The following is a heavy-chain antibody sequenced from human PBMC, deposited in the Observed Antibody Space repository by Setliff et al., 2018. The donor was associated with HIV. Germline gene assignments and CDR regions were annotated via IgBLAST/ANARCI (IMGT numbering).Heavy chain of an antibody. V-gene: IGHV3-23*01. CDR3: AKMAMTVVVTSGSAFDM. Sequence: GGSLRLSCAATGFTFSSYAMSWVRQAPGKGLEWVSGISASGGTTNYAEPVRGRFSISRDNSKNTVYLEMNSLRADDTAVYHCAKMAMTVVVTSGSAFDMWGQGTMVTVS. CDR1: GFTFSSYA. J-gene: IGHJ3*02. D-gene: IGHD3-22*01. CDR2: ISASGGTT.